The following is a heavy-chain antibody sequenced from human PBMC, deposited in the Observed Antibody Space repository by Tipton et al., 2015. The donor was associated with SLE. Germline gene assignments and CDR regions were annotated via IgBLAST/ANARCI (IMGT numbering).Heavy chain of an antibody. D-gene: IGHD5-12*01. J-gene: IGHJ5*02. CDR3: ANDYGGSRGYDNCFDP. CDR2: VYYSGTT. Sequence: LRLSCTVSGSSITAYYWTWIRQPPGKGLEWIGYVYYSGTTNYNPSLKSRVTISVDTSKNQFSLKLSSVTAADSAVYYCANDYGGSRGYDNCFDPWGQGILVTVSS. CDR1: GSSITAYY. V-gene: IGHV4-59*01.